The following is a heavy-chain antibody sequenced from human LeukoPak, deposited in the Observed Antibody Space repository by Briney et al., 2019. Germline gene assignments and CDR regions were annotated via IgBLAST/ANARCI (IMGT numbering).Heavy chain of an antibody. CDR2: IYYSGST. J-gene: IGHJ4*02. CDR1: GGSISSYY. Sequence: SETLSLTCTVSGGSISSYYWSWIRQPPGKGLEWIGYIYYSGSTNYNPSLKSRVTISVDTSKNQFSLKLSSVTAADTAVYYCARVYVEMAYPTFDYWGQGTLVTVSS. D-gene: IGHD5-24*01. V-gene: IGHV4-59*01. CDR3: ARVYVEMAYPTFDY.